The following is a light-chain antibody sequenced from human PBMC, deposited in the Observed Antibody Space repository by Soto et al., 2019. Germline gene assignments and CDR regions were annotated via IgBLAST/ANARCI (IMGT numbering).Light chain of an antibody. Sequence: DIQMTQSPSSLSASVGDRVTITCRASQGISSSLAWDQQQPGRVPKLLLYGASTLQSGVPSRFSGSGSGTDFALTISSLQPEDVATYYCQNYDKAPLTCGGGTKVESK. CDR1: QGISSS. CDR3: QNYDKAPLT. V-gene: IGKV1-27*01. J-gene: IGKJ4*01. CDR2: GAS.